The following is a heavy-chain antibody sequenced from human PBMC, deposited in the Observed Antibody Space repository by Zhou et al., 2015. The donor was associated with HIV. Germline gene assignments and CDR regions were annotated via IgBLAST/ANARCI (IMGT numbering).Heavy chain of an antibody. CDR2: IIPILGIA. D-gene: IGHD3-3*01. CDR1: GGTFSSYT. J-gene: IGHJ6*02. CDR3: AREAIFVEYGMDV. Sequence: QVQLVQSGAEVKKPGSSVKVSCKASGGTFSSYTISWVRQAPGQGLEWMGRIIPILGIANYAQKFQGRVTITADKSTSTAYMELSSLRSEDTAVYYCAREAIFVEYGMDVWGQGTTVTVSS. V-gene: IGHV1-69*08.